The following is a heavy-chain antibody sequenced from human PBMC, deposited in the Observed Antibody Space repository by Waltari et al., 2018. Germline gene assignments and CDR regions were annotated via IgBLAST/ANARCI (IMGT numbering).Heavy chain of an antibody. D-gene: IGHD3-22*01. CDR3: ARDLYSSGPREADS. CDR1: GFTFSDHA. J-gene: IGHJ4*02. CDR2: ISYEGSNK. Sequence: QVHLVESGGGVVQPGRSLRLSCVGSGFTFSDHAMHWVRQAPGKWLEWVEIISYEGSNKYYADSVRGRFTISRDNSKNMLYLEMNSLRAEDTAVYYCARDLYSSGPREADSWGQGTLVAVSS. V-gene: IGHV3-30*01.